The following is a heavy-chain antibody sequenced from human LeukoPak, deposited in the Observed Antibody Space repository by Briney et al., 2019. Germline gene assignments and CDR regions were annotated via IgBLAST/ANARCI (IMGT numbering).Heavy chain of an antibody. CDR1: GFTFGDYA. J-gene: IGHJ4*02. CDR2: IRSKAYGGTT. Sequence: PGRSLRLSCTASGFTFGDYAMSWFRQAPGKGLEWVGFIRSKAYGGTTEYAASVKGGFTISRDDSKSIAYLQMNSLKTEDTAVYYCTRSIAVAGNFDYWGQGTLVTVSS. V-gene: IGHV3-49*03. D-gene: IGHD6-19*01. CDR3: TRSIAVAGNFDY.